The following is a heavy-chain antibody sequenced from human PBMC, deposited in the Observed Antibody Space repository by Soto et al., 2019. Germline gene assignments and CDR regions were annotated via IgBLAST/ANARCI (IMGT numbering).Heavy chain of an antibody. CDR1: GVTFSSYA. D-gene: IGHD4-4*01. V-gene: IGHV3-23*01. Sequence: GGSMRLCCAASGVTFSSYAMSWVRQAPGKGLEWVSAISGSGGSTYYADSVKGRFTISRDNSKNTLYLQMNSLRAEDTAVYYCAKDSNMAHYYYYMDVWGKGTTVTVSS. J-gene: IGHJ6*03. CDR2: ISGSGGST. CDR3: AKDSNMAHYYYYMDV.